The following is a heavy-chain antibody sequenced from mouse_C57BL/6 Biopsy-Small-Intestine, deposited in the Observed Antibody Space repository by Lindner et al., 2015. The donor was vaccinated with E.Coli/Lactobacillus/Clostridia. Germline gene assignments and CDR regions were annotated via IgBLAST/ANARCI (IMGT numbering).Heavy chain of an antibody. Sequence: SVKVSCKASGGTFNSYAISWVRQAPGQGLEWMGGIIPXFDTANYAQKFQGRVTITADESTSTAYMELSSLRSEDTAVYYCARGGRCSGGSCRQNYYFYGMDVWGQGTTVTVSS. V-gene: IGHV1-81*01. J-gene: IGHJ1*01. CDR3: ARGGRCSGGSCRQNYYFYGMDV. D-gene: IGHD1-1*02. CDR2: IIPXFDTA. CDR1: GGTFNSYA.